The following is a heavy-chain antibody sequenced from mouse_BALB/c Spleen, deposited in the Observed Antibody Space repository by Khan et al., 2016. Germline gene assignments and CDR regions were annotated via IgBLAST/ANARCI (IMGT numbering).Heavy chain of an antibody. CDR3: ARSRGNYFDY. Sequence: EVQLQESGPGLVKPSQSLSLTCTVTGYSITSDYAWNWIRQFPGNKLEWMGYISYSGSTSYNPSLKSRISITRDPSKNQFFLQLNSVTTEDTATYYCARSRGNYFDYWGQGTTLTVSS. V-gene: IGHV3-2*02. CDR1: GYSITSDYA. CDR2: ISYSGST. J-gene: IGHJ2*01.